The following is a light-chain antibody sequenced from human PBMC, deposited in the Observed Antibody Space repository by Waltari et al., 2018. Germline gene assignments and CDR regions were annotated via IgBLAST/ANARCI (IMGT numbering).Light chain of an antibody. CDR1: QSVGTS. CDR3: QHYVRLPAT. J-gene: IGKJ1*01. V-gene: IGKV3-20*01. CDR2: GGS. Sequence: EVVLTQSPGTLSLSPGERATLACRASQSVGTSLAWYQQKPGQSPRLLIYGGSRRATGIPGRFSGSGSGTDFSLTISRLEPEDFAVYYCQHYVRLPATFGQGTKVEI.